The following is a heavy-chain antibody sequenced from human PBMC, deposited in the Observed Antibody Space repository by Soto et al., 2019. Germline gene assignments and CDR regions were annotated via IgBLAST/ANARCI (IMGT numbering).Heavy chain of an antibody. J-gene: IGHJ4*02. CDR1: GGSISATSYY. Sequence: PSETLSLTCTVSGGSISATSYYWGWIRQPPGKGLEWIGNVYYNGRTYYNPSLKSRVTISVDTSKNQFSLKLSSVTAADTAVYYCARAHHYYDSSGPFYYFDYWGQGTLVTVSS. CDR3: ARAHHYYDSSGPFYYFDY. CDR2: VYYNGRT. V-gene: IGHV4-39*07. D-gene: IGHD3-22*01.